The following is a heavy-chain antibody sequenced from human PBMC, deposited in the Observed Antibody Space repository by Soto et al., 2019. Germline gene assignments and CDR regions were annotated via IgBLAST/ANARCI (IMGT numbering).Heavy chain of an antibody. D-gene: IGHD5-12*01. V-gene: IGHV4-34*01. CDR1: GGSFSGYY. CDR2: INHSGST. CDR3: ARRMRSGYSGYGKVRGAFDI. J-gene: IGHJ3*02. Sequence: SETLSLTCAVYGGSFSGYYWSWIRQPPGKGLEWIGEINHSGSTNYNPSLKSRVTISVDTSKNQFSLKLSSVTAADTAVYYCARRMRSGYSGYGKVRGAFDILGQGTMVTVSS.